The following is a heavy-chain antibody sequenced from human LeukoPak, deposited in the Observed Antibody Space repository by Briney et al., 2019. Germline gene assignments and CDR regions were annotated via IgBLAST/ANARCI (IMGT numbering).Heavy chain of an antibody. CDR1: GFTFSSYG. CDR3: AKDQDVVVVAATQIDY. Sequence: PGGSLRLSCAASGFTFSSYGMHWVRQAPGKGLGWVPFIRYDGSNKYYADSVKGRFTISRDNSKNTLYLQMNSLRAEDTAVYYCAKDQDVVVVAATQIDYWGQGTLVTVSS. CDR2: IRYDGSNK. V-gene: IGHV3-30*02. J-gene: IGHJ4*02. D-gene: IGHD2-15*01.